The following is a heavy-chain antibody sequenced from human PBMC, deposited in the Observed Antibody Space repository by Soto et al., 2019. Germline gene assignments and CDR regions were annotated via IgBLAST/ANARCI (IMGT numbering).Heavy chain of an antibody. V-gene: IGHV4-59*01. CDR3: ARVARSRRDAFDI. J-gene: IGHJ3*02. CDR2: IYYSRST. Sequence: PSETLSLTCTVSGGSISSYYWSWIRQPPGKGLEWIGYIYYSRSTNYNPSLKSRVTISVDTSKNQFSLKLSSVTAADTAMYFCARVARSRRDAFDIWGQGTMVTVSS. CDR1: GGSISSYY.